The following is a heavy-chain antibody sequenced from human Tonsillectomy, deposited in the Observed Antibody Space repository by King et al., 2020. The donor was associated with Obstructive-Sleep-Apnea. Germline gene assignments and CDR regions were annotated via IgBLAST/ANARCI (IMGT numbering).Heavy chain of an antibody. CDR3: ARTRITMIRSHAMDV. V-gene: IGHV1-8*01. Sequence: QLVQSGAEVKKPGASVKVSCKASGYTFTSYDVHWVRQAPGQGLEWMGWMNPNSGNTGYTRNFQGRVTMTRNTSISTAYMELASLRSEDTAIYYCARTRITMIRSHAMDVWGQGTTVTVSS. CDR1: GYTFTSYD. CDR2: MNPNSGNT. D-gene: IGHD3-10*01. J-gene: IGHJ6*02.